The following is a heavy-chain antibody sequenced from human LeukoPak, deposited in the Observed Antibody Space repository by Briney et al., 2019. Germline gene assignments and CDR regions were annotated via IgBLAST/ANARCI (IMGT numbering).Heavy chain of an antibody. CDR3: ARALITMVRGVTRVPCFGP. V-gene: IGHV7-4-1*02. CDR1: GYTFTSYA. Sequence: GASVKVSCKASGYTFTSYAMNWVRQAPGQGLEWMGWINTNTGNPTYAQGFTGRFVFSLDTSVSTAYLQISSLKAEDTAVYYCARALITMVRGVTRVPCFGPWGQGTLVTVSS. J-gene: IGHJ5*02. D-gene: IGHD3-10*01. CDR2: INTNTGNP.